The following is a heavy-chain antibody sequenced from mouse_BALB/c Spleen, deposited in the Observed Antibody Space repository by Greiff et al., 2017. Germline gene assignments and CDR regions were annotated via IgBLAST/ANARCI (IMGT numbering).Heavy chain of an antibody. CDR1: GFTFSDYY. V-gene: IGHV5-4*02. J-gene: IGHJ3*01. CDR3: ARDYYRYDGAWFAY. D-gene: IGHD2-14*01. Sequence: EVKLMESGGGLVKPGGSLKLSCAASGFTFSDYYMYWVRQTPEKRLEWVATISDGGSYTYYPDSVKGRFTISRDNAKNNLYLQMSSLKSEDTAMYYCARDYYRYDGAWFAYWGQGTLVTVSA. CDR2: ISDGGSYT.